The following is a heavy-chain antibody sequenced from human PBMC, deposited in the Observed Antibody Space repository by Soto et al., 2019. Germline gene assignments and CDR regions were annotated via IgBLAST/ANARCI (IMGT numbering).Heavy chain of an antibody. CDR1: GFTFSSYG. J-gene: IGHJ2*01. D-gene: IGHD6-19*01. V-gene: IGHV3-33*01. CDR2: IWYDGSNK. CDR3: ARIPQIAVAGTRFGYFAL. Sequence: QVQLEESGGGVVQPGRSLRLSCAASGFTFSSYGMHWVRQAPGKGLEWVAVIWYDGSNKYYADSVKGRFTISRDNSKNPLYLQMNSVGAEDTAVYYWARIPQIAVAGTRFGYFALWGRGTLVTVSS.